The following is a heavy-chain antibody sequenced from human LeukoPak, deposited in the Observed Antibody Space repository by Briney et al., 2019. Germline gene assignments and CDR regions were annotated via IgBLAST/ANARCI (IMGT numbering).Heavy chain of an antibody. CDR1: GFTVSTNY. Sequence: GGSLRLSCAASGFTVSTNYMSRVRQAPGKGLEWVSIIFSGGATYYADSVKGRFTIPRENSKNTLYLQMTNLRAEDTAVYYCAREVGDTALNYFGIDVWGQGTTVIVS. CDR3: AREVGDTALNYFGIDV. J-gene: IGHJ6*02. D-gene: IGHD5-18*01. V-gene: IGHV3-53*01. CDR2: IFSGGAT.